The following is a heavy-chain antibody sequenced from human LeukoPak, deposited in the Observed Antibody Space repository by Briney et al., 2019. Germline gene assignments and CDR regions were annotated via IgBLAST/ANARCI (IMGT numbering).Heavy chain of an antibody. CDR2: IRYDGSNK. CDR1: GFTFSSYG. Sequence: GGSLRLSCAASGFTFSSYGMHWVRQAPGKGLEWVAFIRYDGSNKYYADSVKGRFTISRDNSKNTLYLQMNSLRAEDTAVYYCAKDRHAPGRYCSSTSCFPFDSWGQGTLVTVSS. D-gene: IGHD2-2*01. J-gene: IGHJ5*01. V-gene: IGHV3-30*02. CDR3: AKDRHAPGRYCSSTSCFPFDS.